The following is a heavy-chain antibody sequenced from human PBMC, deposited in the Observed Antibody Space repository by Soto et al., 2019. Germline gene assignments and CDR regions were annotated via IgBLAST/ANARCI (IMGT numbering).Heavy chain of an antibody. J-gene: IGHJ6*03. D-gene: IGHD3-9*01. CDR3: ARDLGRDLTDYMDV. Sequence: GGSLRLSCAASGFTFSSYWMSWVRQAPGKGLEWVANIKQDGSEKYYVDSVKGRFTISRDNAKNSLYLQMNSLRAEDTAVYYCARDLGRDLTDYMDVWGKGTTVTVSS. CDR1: GFTFSSYW. CDR2: IKQDGSEK. V-gene: IGHV3-7*01.